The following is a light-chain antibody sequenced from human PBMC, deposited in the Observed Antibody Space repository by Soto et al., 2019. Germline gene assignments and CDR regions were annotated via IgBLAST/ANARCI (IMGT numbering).Light chain of an antibody. Sequence: EIVLTQSPGTLSLSPGERATLSCRASQSVTSSYLAWYQQKPGQAPRLLIYGASTRATGIPARFSGSGSGTEFTLTISSLQSEDFAVYYCQQYGSSLFTFGPGTKVDI. V-gene: IGKV3-20*01. CDR3: QQYGSSLFT. J-gene: IGKJ3*01. CDR1: QSVTSSY. CDR2: GAS.